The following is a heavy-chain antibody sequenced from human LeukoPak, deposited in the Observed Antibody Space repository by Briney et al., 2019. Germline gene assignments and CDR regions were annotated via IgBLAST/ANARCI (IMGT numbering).Heavy chain of an antibody. CDR3: ARGLIQNDY. Sequence: ASVRVSCKASGYTFTSYYIHWVRQAPGQGLEWMGIINPGGGSTSYSQKFQGRVTMTRDTSTSTVYMELSSLRSEDTAVYYCARGLIQNDYWGQGTLVTVSS. CDR1: GYTFTSYY. D-gene: IGHD5-18*01. CDR2: INPGGGST. V-gene: IGHV1-46*01. J-gene: IGHJ4*02.